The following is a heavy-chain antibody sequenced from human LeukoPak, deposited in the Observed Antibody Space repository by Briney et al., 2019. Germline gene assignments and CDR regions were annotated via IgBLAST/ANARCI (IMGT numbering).Heavy chain of an antibody. CDR2: TYYRSKWYN. D-gene: IGHD2-15*01. Sequence: SQTLSLTCVISGDSVSSNSATWNWIRQSLSRGLEWLGRTYYRSKWYNDYIMSVKSRITINPDTSKNQFSLQLNSVTPEDTAVYYCARESCSGGNCPYGMDVWGQGTTVTVSS. J-gene: IGHJ6*02. CDR1: GDSVSSNSAT. V-gene: IGHV6-1*01. CDR3: ARESCSGGNCPYGMDV.